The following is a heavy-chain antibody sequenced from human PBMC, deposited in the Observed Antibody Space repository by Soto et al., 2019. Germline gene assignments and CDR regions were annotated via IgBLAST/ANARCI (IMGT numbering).Heavy chain of an antibody. CDR2: VSGYTGNR. V-gene: IGHV1-18*01. CDR3: AREAAAVWFDP. D-gene: IGHD6-13*01. Sequence: QVQLVQSGAEVKKPGASVKVSCKASGYAFSTYGISWVRQAPGQGLEWMGWVSGYTGNRNYARKFKDRVTMTTDTSTSTAYMELRSIRSDDTAVYFCAREAAAVWFDPWGQGTLVTVSS. J-gene: IGHJ5*02. CDR1: GYAFSTYG.